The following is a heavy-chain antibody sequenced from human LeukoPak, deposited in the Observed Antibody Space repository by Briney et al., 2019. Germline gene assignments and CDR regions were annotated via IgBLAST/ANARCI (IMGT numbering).Heavy chain of an antibody. D-gene: IGHD2-2*01. V-gene: IGHV3-15*01. Sequence: GGSLRLSCAASGFTFSSYEMNWVRQAPGRGLEWVGRIKSKTDGGTTDYAAPVKGRFTISRDDSKNTLYLQMNSLKTEDTAVYYCTTEDIVVVPAANYWGQGTLVTVSS. CDR1: GFTFSSYE. J-gene: IGHJ4*02. CDR3: TTEDIVVVPAANY. CDR2: IKSKTDGGTT.